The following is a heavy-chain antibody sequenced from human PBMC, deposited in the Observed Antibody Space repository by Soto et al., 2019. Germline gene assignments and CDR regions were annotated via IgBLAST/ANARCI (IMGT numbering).Heavy chain of an antibody. J-gene: IGHJ6*02. Sequence: EGQLLESGVGLVQPGGSLRLSCAASGFTFSSYAMSWVRQAPGKGLEWVSTVSTTGGGTYYTDSVKGRFTISRDNSKNMVSLQMNSLRAEDTAIYYCAKDLAGRLELLGYYNYGMDVWGQGTTVTVSS. CDR1: GFTFSSYA. V-gene: IGHV3-23*01. CDR3: AKDLAGRLELLGYYNYGMDV. CDR2: VSTTGGGT. D-gene: IGHD1-7*01.